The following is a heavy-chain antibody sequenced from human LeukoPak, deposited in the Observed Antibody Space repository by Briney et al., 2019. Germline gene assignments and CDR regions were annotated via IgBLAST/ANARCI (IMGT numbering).Heavy chain of an antibody. CDR3: ARRHPTAWILDFDY. CDR1: GGSISSGSYY. Sequence: PSETLSLTCTVSGGSISSGSYYWSWIRQPAGKGLEWIGRIYTSGSTYYNPSLKSRVTISVDTSKNQFSLKLSSVTAADTAVYYCARRHPTAWILDFDYWGQGTLVTVSS. J-gene: IGHJ4*02. D-gene: IGHD2-2*03. V-gene: IGHV4-61*02. CDR2: IYTSGST.